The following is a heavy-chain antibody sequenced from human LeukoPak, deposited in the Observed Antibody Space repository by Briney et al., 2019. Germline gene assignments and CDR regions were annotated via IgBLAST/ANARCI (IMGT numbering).Heavy chain of an antibody. V-gene: IGHV3-66*02. CDR2: IYSGGST. Sequence: GGSLRLSCAASGFTVSSNYMSWVRQAPGKGLEWVSVIYSGGSTYYADSVKGRFTISRDNSKNTLYLQMNSLRAEDTAVYYCATSQTLGATTYYYYYYMDVWGEGTTVTVSS. CDR3: ATSQTLGATTYYYYYYMDV. CDR1: GFTVSSNY. D-gene: IGHD1-26*01. J-gene: IGHJ6*03.